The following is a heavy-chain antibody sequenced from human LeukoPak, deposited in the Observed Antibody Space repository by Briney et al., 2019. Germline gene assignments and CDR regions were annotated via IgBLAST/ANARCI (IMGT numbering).Heavy chain of an antibody. CDR2: IDSGGNT. CDR1: GFIVSSNY. V-gene: IGHV3-53*05. CDR3: VRDRTSITTLYEY. D-gene: IGHD1-14*01. J-gene: IGHJ4*02. Sequence: GGSLRLSCAASGFIVSSNYMSWVRQAPGKGLEWVSLIDSGGNTYYAASVKGRFTISRDNSKNTLYLQMSSLRPEDTAVYFCVRDRTSITTLYEYWGQGTLVTVTS.